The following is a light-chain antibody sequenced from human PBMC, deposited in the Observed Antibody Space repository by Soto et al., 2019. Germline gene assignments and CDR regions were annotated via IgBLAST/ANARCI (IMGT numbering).Light chain of an antibody. V-gene: IGKV3-20*01. CDR3: QQYGSSRWT. CDR2: AAS. Sequence: EIVLTQSPGTLSLSPGERATLSCRASQSVTSSYLAWYQQKPGQAPRLLMYAASSRATGIPDRFSGSGSGTDFTLTISRLEAEDFAVYYCQQYGSSRWTFGQGTKVDI. CDR1: QSVTSSY. J-gene: IGKJ1*01.